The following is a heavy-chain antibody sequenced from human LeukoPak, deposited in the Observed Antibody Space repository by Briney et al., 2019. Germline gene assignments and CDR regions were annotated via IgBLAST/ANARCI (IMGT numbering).Heavy chain of an antibody. Sequence: PGGSLRLSCAASGFTFSSYAMHWVRQAPGKGLEYVSAISSNGGSTYYANSVKGRFTISRDNSKNTLYLQMGSLRAEDMAVYYCARVSDYDFWSGYHDYWGQGTLVTVSS. CDR2: ISSNGGST. J-gene: IGHJ4*02. D-gene: IGHD3-3*01. V-gene: IGHV3-64*01. CDR3: ARVSDYDFWSGYHDY. CDR1: GFTFSSYA.